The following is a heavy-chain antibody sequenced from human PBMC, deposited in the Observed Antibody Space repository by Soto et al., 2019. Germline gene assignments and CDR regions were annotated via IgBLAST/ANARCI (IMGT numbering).Heavy chain of an antibody. CDR3: ASSSGYRIFDC. CDR2: IFWDDDK. V-gene: IGHV2-5*02. J-gene: IGHJ4*02. D-gene: IGHD3-22*01. CDR1: GFSLTTSGVG. Sequence: QITLKESGPRLVKPTQTLTLTCTFSGFSLTTSGVGVGWIRQPPGKALEWLALIFWDDDKRYSPSLKSRLTITKDTSKNLVVLTMTNMDPVDTASYYCASSSGYRIFDCWGQGTLVTVSS.